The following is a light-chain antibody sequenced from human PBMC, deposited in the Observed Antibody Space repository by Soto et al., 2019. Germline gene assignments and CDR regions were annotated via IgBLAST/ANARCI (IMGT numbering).Light chain of an antibody. V-gene: IGLV2-14*03. J-gene: IGLJ2*01. Sequence: QSALTQPTSVSGSPGQSIAISCTGTSSDVGGYSSVSWYQHHPGKAPKLVIYDVSNRPSGVSNRFSGSKSGNTASLTISGLQAEDEADYYCSSYTSSITRVFGGGTKLTVL. CDR3: SSYTSSITRV. CDR2: DVS. CDR1: SSDVGGYSS.